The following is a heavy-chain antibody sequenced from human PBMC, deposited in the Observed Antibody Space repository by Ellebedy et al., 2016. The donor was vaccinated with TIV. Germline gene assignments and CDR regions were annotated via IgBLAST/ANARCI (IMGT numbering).Heavy chain of an antibody. J-gene: IGHJ3*02. V-gene: IGHV3-23*01. D-gene: IGHD2-8*02. CDR3: AKDLRYSAGWGGALDI. Sequence: PGGSLRLSCAASGFNFGGHAMKWVRQAPGKGLEWVSSIGSSAYSTHYADSVKGRFTISRDNSRNPLYLQMNSVRGEDTAVYFCAKDLRYSAGWGGALDIWGHGAMVTVSS. CDR2: IGSSAYST. CDR1: GFNFGGHA.